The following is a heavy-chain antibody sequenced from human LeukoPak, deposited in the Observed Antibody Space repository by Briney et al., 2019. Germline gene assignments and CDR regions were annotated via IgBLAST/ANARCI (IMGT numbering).Heavy chain of an antibody. J-gene: IGHJ5*02. Sequence: SETLCLTCTVSGGSISSYYWSWIRQPPGKGLEWIGYIYYSGSTNYNPSHKSRVTISVDTSKNQFSLKLSSVTAADTAVYYCARHISSFTARSKVGATGWFDPWGQGTLVTVSS. CDR1: GGSISSYY. CDR3: ARHISSFTARSKVGATGWFDP. V-gene: IGHV4-59*08. CDR2: IYYSGST. D-gene: IGHD1-26*01.